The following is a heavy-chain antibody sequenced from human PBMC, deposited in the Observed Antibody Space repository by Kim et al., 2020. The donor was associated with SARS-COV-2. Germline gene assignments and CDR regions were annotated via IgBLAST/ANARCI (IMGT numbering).Heavy chain of an antibody. CDR2: ISYDGSNK. V-gene: IGHV3-30*18. CDR1: GFTFSSYG. Sequence: GGSLRLSCAASGFTFSSYGMHWVRQAPGKGLEWVAVISYDGSNKYYADSVKGRFTISRDNSKNTLYLQMNSLRAEDTAVYYCAKDWGSGYHDAFDIWGQGTMVTVSS. CDR3: AKDWGSGYHDAFDI. D-gene: IGHD3-22*01. J-gene: IGHJ3*02.